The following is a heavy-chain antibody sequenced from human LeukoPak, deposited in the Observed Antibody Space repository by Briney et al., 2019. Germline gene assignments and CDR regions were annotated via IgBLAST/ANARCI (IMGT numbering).Heavy chain of an antibody. CDR1: GFTFSSYG. Sequence: GGSLRLSCAASGFTFSSYGMHWVRQAPGKGLEWVAVIWYDGSNKYYADSVKGRFTISRDNSKNTLYLQMNSLRAEDTAVYYCEKDHGDHLVATHYFDYWGQATLVTVSS. CDR2: IWYDGSNK. CDR3: EKDHGDHLVATHYFDY. V-gene: IGHV3-33*06. J-gene: IGHJ4*02. D-gene: IGHD5-12*01.